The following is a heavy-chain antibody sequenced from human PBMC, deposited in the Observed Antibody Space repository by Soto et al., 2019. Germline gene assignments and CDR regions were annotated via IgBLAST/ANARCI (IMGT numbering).Heavy chain of an antibody. CDR2: INPNSGGT. CDR1: GYTFTGYY. V-gene: IGHV1-2*04. Sequence: ASVKVSCKASGYTFTGYYMHWVRQAPGQGLEWMGWINPNSGGTNYAQKFQGWVTMTRDTSISTAYMELSRLRSDDTAVYYCARVAVAGTPIYYFDYWGQGTLVTVSS. J-gene: IGHJ4*02. D-gene: IGHD6-19*01. CDR3: ARVAVAGTPIYYFDY.